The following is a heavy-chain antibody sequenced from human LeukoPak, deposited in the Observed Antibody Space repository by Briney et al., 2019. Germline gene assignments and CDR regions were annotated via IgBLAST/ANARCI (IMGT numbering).Heavy chain of an antibody. V-gene: IGHV3-30*18. CDR2: ISYDGSNK. CDR1: GFTVSSNY. CDR3: AKLTSDFWSGYPAPFDY. D-gene: IGHD3-3*01. Sequence: GGSLRLSCAASGFTVSSNYMSWVRQAPGKGLEWVAVISYDGSNKYYADSVKGRFTISRDNSKNTLYLQMNSLRAEDTAVYYCAKLTSDFWSGYPAPFDYWGQGTLGTVSS. J-gene: IGHJ4*02.